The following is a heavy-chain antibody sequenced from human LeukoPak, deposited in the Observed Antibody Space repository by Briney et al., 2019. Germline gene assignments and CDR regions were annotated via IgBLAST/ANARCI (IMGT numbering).Heavy chain of an antibody. Sequence: ASVKVSCKVSGYTLTELSMHWVRQAPGKGLEWMGGFDPEDGETIYAQKFQGRVTMTEDTSTDTAYMELSSLRSEDTAVYYCATDPGSSSWYVLGYWGQGTLVTVSS. CDR2: FDPEDGET. D-gene: IGHD6-13*01. CDR3: ATDPGSSSWYVLGY. J-gene: IGHJ4*02. V-gene: IGHV1-24*01. CDR1: GYTLTELS.